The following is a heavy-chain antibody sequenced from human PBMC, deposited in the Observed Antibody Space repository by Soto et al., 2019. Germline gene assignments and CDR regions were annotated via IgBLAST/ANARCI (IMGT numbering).Heavy chain of an antibody. Sequence: HSETLSLTSTVSGGSISSCYWSWIRQPPGKGLEWIGYIYYCGSTNYNPSLKSRVTISVDTSKNQFSLKLSSVTAADTAVYYCARLGIIAAAGRSDYYYYGMDVWGQGTTVTVSS. CDR2: IYYCGST. V-gene: IGHV4-59*01. CDR1: GGSISSCY. CDR3: ARLGIIAAAGRSDYYYYGMDV. D-gene: IGHD6-13*01. J-gene: IGHJ6*02.